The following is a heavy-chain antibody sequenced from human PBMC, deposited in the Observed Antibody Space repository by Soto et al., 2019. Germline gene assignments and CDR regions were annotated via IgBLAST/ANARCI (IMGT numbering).Heavy chain of an antibody. CDR2: IIPIFGTA. CDR3: ARAVGFITGTLDYDYGMDV. Sequence: QVQLVQSGAEVKKPGSSVKVSCKASGGTFSSYAISWVRQAPGQGLEWMGGIIPIFGTANYAQKFQGRVTITADESTSTAYMAVSSLRSEDTAVYYGARAVGFITGTLDYDYGMDVWGQGTTVTVSS. J-gene: IGHJ6*02. D-gene: IGHD1-7*01. CDR1: GGTFSSYA. V-gene: IGHV1-69*01.